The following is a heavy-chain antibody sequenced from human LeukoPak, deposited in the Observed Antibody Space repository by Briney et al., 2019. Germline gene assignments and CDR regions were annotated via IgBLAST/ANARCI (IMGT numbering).Heavy chain of an antibody. CDR2: IKSTGDTT. CDR3: VREDAHTYYFDF. Sequence: ASVPVSCKPSAYAFTSYHMHWVRQAPGQGLEWVAIIKSTGDTTVYAQKFQGRVTVTRDTSTSTVYMDLSSLSSEDTAVYYCVREDAHTYYFDFWGPGTLVTVSS. V-gene: IGHV1-46*01. D-gene: IGHD2-2*01. CDR1: AYAFTSYH. J-gene: IGHJ4*02.